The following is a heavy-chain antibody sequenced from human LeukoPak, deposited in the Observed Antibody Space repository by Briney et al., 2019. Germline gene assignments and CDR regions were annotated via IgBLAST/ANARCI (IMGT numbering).Heavy chain of an antibody. CDR2: IYYSGST. D-gene: IGHD2-2*01. CDR3: ARPGYCSSTSCPIVY. J-gene: IGHJ4*02. V-gene: IGHV4-39*01. CDR1: GGSISISSYC. Sequence: SETLSLTCAVSGGSISISSYCWGWIPQPPGKWLEWIGSIYYSGSTYYNPSLKSRVTISVDTSKNQFSLKLSSVTAADTAVYYCARPGYCSSTSCPIVYWGQGTLVTVSS.